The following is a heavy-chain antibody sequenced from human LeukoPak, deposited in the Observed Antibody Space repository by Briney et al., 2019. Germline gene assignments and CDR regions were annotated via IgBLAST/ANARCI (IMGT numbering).Heavy chain of an antibody. CDR2: IRYDGNNK. D-gene: IGHD2-15*01. Sequence: GGSLRLSCAASGFTFSSYGMHWFRQAPGKGLEWVAFIRYDGNNKFYTDSVKGRFTISKDNSKNTLYLQMNSLRAEDTAVYYCAKDWWGPSIWGQGTLVTVSS. CDR1: GFTFSSYG. CDR3: AKDWWGPSI. V-gene: IGHV3-30*02. J-gene: IGHJ4*02.